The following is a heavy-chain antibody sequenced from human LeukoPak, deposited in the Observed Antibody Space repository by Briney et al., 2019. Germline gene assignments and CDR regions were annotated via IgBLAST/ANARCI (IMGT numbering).Heavy chain of an antibody. CDR3: ARSNLRYFDVTFDY. V-gene: IGHV1-69*13. CDR1: GYTFTSYG. D-gene: IGHD3-9*01. J-gene: IGHJ4*02. Sequence: GASVKVSCKASGYTFTSYGISWVRQAPGQGLEWMGGIIPIFGTANYAQKLQGRVTITADESTSTAYMELSSLRSEDTAVYYCARSNLRYFDVTFDYWGQGTLVTVSS. CDR2: IIPIFGTA.